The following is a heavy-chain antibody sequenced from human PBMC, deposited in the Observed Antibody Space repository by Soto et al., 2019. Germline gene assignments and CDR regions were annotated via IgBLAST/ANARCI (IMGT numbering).Heavy chain of an antibody. Sequence: PXGALKVSCSASGVTCSSYGMHWVRQAPGKGLEWVAVISYDGSNKYYADSVKGRFTISRDNSKNTLYLQMNSLRAEDTAVYYCAKDVVVGATTGLGDYYYYYGMDVWGQGNTVTVSS. J-gene: IGHJ6*02. V-gene: IGHV3-30*18. CDR3: AKDVVVGATTGLGDYYYYYGMDV. D-gene: IGHD1-26*01. CDR1: GVTCSSYG. CDR2: ISYDGSNK.